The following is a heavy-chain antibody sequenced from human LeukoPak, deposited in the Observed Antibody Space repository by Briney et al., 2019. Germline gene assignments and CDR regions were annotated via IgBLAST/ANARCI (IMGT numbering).Heavy chain of an antibody. J-gene: IGHJ5*02. D-gene: IGHD2-2*01. V-gene: IGHV1-46*01. CDR3: AREPTAMVSLNWFDP. Sequence: GASAKVSCKASGYTFTSYYMHWVRQAPGQGLEWMGIINPSGGSTSYAQKFQDRVIMTTDTSATTAYMELRSLKSDDTAVYYCAREPTAMVSLNWFDPWGQGTLVTVSS. CDR2: INPSGGST. CDR1: GYTFTSYY.